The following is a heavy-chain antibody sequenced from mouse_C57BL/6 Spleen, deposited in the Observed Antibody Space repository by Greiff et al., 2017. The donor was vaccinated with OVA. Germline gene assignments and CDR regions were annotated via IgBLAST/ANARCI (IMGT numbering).Heavy chain of an antibody. Sequence: VQVVESGPELVKPGASVKISCKASGYAFSSSWMNWVKQRPGKGLEWIGRIYPGDGDTNYNGKFKGKATLTADKSSSTAYMQLSSLTSEDSAVYFCATTGTTYFDYWGQGTTLTVSS. CDR2: IYPGDGDT. CDR3: ATTGTTYFDY. V-gene: IGHV1-82*01. CDR1: GYAFSSSW. D-gene: IGHD4-1*02. J-gene: IGHJ2*01.